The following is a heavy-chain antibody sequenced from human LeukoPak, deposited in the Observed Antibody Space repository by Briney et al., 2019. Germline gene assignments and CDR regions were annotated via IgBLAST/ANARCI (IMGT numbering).Heavy chain of an antibody. J-gene: IGHJ4*02. Sequence: PGGSLRLSCTASGFTLSSFGMHWVRQAPGKGLEWVSAISGSGGSTYYADSVKGRFTISRDNSKNTLYLQMNSLRAEDTAVYYCAKDLEDIVVVPAAIDYWGQGTLVTVSS. CDR2: ISGSGGST. V-gene: IGHV3-23*01. D-gene: IGHD2-2*01. CDR3: AKDLEDIVVVPAAIDY. CDR1: GFTLSSFG.